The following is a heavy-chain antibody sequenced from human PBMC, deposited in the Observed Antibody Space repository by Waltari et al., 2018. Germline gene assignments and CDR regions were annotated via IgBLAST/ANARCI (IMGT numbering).Heavy chain of an antibody. V-gene: IGHV4-59*08. Sequence: QVQLQESGTGLVKPSETLSLTCTVSGGSSTSSYWTWFRQPPGKVLEWIGYIYYTGTTNYSPSLKSRVTMSVDTSKDQFSLKVTSVTAADTAMYYCARHEGGGLNALWGQGTLVTVSS. CDR2: IYYTGTT. J-gene: IGHJ4*02. CDR3: ARHEGGGLNAL. CDR1: GGSSTSSY. D-gene: IGHD3-16*01.